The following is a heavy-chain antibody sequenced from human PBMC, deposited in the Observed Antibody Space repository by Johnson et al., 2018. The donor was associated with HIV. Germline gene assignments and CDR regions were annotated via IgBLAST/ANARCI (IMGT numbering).Heavy chain of an antibody. V-gene: IGHV3-11*04. CDR3: ATDIVVVVALGGDALDI. CDR2: ISSSGSTI. Sequence: QVQLVESGGGLVKPGGSLRLSCAASGFTFSDYYMSWIRQAPGKGLEWVSYISSSGSTIYYADSVKGRFTISRDNTKNSLYLQMSSLRAEDTAVYYCATDIVVVVALGGDALDIWGQGTMVIVSS. D-gene: IGHD2-15*01. CDR1: GFTFSDYY. J-gene: IGHJ3*02.